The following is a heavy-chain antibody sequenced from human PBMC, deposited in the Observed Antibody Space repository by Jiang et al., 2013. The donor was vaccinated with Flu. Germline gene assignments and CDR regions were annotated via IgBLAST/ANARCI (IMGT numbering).Heavy chain of an antibody. CDR2: IYYTGNT. CDR1: GGSVSGYY. V-gene: IGHV4-59*02. CDR3: ARDWSGRSDYGMDV. J-gene: IGHJ6*02. Sequence: PGLVKPSETLSLTCTVSGGSVSGYYWNWIRQPPGKGLEWIGWIYYTGNTNYNTSLQSRISISIDTSKNQLSLKLTSVAPADTAVYYCARDWSGRSDYGMDVWGQGTTVTVSS. D-gene: IGHD3-10*01.